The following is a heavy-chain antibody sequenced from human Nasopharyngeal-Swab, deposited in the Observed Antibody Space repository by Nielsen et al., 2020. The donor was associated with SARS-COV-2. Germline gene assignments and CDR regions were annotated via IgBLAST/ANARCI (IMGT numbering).Heavy chain of an antibody. V-gene: IGHV4-30-4*01. CDR3: ARDATGYAYIDY. Sequence: SETLSLTSTFSGGALNSGGHFLSWIRPPPGKGLEWIGYISDSGTTYYNQSLQSRLSILLDTSKTQFPLRLSAVTAADTAVYYCARDATGYAYIDYWGQGILVTVSS. J-gene: IGHJ4*02. D-gene: IGHD3-9*01. CDR2: ISDSGTT. CDR1: GGALNSGGHF.